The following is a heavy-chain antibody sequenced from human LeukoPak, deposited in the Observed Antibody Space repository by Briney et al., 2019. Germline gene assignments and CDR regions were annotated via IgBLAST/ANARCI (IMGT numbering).Heavy chain of an antibody. Sequence: PGGSLRLSCAASGFTFSILAMNWVRQAPGKGLEWVSAISGSGGSTYYADFVKGRFTISRDNSKNTLYLQMNSLRVEDTAVYYCAIDPNWGTHSWGQGVLVTVSS. CDR3: AIDPNWGTHS. CDR1: GFTFSILA. J-gene: IGHJ4*02. D-gene: IGHD7-27*01. V-gene: IGHV3-23*01. CDR2: ISGSGGST.